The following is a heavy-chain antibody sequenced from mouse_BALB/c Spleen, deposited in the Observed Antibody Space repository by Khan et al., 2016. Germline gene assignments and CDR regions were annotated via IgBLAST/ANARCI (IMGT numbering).Heavy chain of an antibody. D-gene: IGHD2-12*01. CDR3: GRRGDSYYFAY. V-gene: IGHV1-62-2*01. CDR1: GYSFNDYI. Sequence: QVQLQQSGAELVKPGASVKLSCKASGYSFNDYIIYWIKQRSGQGLEWIGWFYPGSGSIKYNEKFKDKATLTADKSSSTVYMEFSRLTSEDSAVYFCGRRGDSYYFAYWGQGTLVTVSA. CDR2: FYPGSGSI. J-gene: IGHJ3*01.